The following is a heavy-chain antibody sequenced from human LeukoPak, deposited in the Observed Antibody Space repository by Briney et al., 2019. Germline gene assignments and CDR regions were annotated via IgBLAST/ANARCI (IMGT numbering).Heavy chain of an antibody. Sequence: GRSLRLSCAASGFTFSSYGMHWVRQAPGKGLEWVAVIWYDGSNKYYADSVKGRFTISRDNSKNTLYLQMNSLRAEDTAVYYCARDPLYSSGWYGYFQHWGQGTLVTVSS. CDR2: IWYDGSNK. D-gene: IGHD6-19*01. J-gene: IGHJ1*01. CDR3: ARDPLYSSGWYGYFQH. V-gene: IGHV3-33*01. CDR1: GFTFSSYG.